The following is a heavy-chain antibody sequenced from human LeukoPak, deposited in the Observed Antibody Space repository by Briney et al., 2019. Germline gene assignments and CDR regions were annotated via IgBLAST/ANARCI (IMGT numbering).Heavy chain of an antibody. D-gene: IGHD6-13*01. V-gene: IGHV4-39*01. CDR3: ARHYSSSRWFFDY. J-gene: IGHJ4*02. Sequence: SETLSLTCTVSGGSISSSSYYWAWIRQPPGKGLEWIGSIYNSGSTYYNPSLESRVTISVDTSKNQFSLKLSSVTAANTAVYSCARHYSSSRWFFDYLGQGTLVTVSS. CDR1: GGSISSSSYY. CDR2: IYNSGST.